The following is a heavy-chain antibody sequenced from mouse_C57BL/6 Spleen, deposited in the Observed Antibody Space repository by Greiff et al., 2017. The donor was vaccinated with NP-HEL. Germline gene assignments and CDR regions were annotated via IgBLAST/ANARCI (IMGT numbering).Heavy chain of an antibody. V-gene: IGHV1-72*01. CDR1: GYTFTSYW. D-gene: IGHD2-3*01. CDR3: AKLGIYDGYYEGDYFDY. CDR2: IDPNSGGT. Sequence: QVQLQQPGAELVKPGASVKLSCKASGYTFTSYWMHWVKQRPGRGLEWIGRIDPNSGGTKYNEKFKSKATLTVDKPSSTAYMQLSSLTSGDSAVYYCAKLGIYDGYYEGDYFDYWGQGTTLTVSS. J-gene: IGHJ2*01.